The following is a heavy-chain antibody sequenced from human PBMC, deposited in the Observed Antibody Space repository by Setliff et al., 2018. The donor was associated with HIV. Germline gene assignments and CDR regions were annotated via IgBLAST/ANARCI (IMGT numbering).Heavy chain of an antibody. J-gene: IGHJ4*02. CDR1: GFVFSDHS. Sequence: GGSLRLSCVGSGFVFSDHSLHWVRQAPGEGLEWVALMYDGGSTYYADSVKGRFTITRDISKNTLDLQMNSLRVDDTAVYYCARTEAYNNYEDYWGQGTQVTVSS. V-gene: IGHV3-53*01. CDR3: ARTEAYNNYEDY. D-gene: IGHD3-10*01. CDR2: MYDGGST.